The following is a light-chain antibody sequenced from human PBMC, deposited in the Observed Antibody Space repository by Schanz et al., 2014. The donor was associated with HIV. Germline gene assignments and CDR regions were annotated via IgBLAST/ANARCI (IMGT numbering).Light chain of an antibody. J-gene: IGKJ2*01. CDR1: ESISSY. V-gene: IGKV3-15*01. Sequence: EIVLTQSPGTLSLSPGERATLSCRASESISSYLAWYQQKPGQAPRLLIYGASTGTTGLPARFRGSGSGTEFTLTISGLQSEDFALYYCQQYSDWPPSTFGQGTKVEIK. CDR2: GAS. CDR3: QQYSDWPPST.